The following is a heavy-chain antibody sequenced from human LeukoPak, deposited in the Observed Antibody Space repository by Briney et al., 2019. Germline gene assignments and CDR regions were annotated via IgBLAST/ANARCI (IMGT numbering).Heavy chain of an antibody. Sequence: PGGSLRLSCAASGFTFSNYAMHWVRQAPGKGLEWVAVISYDGSNKYYADSVKGRFTISRDNSKNTLYLQMNSLRAEDTAVYYCARDLEVRIFGVVIIPGGEEFDYRGQGTLVTVSS. D-gene: IGHD3-3*01. CDR2: ISYDGSNK. J-gene: IGHJ4*02. CDR1: GFTFSNYA. CDR3: ARDLEVRIFGVVIIPGGEEFDY. V-gene: IGHV3-30*04.